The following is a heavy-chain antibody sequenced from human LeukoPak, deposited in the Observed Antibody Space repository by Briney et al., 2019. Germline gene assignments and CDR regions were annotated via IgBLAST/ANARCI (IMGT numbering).Heavy chain of an antibody. J-gene: IGHJ3*01. Sequence: SETLSLTCTVSGGSINEYWRWLRQTPGKGLEWIGYIYYTGNTKYNPSLKSRVSLSVDTSRDQFSLKLSSVTAADTAVYYCAQGANVFDFWGQGTMVTVSS. CDR2: IYYTGNT. V-gene: IGHV4-59*01. CDR3: AQGANVFDF. CDR1: GGSINEY. D-gene: IGHD3-16*01.